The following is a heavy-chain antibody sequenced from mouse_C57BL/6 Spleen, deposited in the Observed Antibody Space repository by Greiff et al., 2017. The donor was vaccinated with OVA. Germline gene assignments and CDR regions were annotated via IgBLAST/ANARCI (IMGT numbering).Heavy chain of an antibody. CDR2: INPNNGGT. CDR1: GYTFTDYN. D-gene: IGHD1-1*01. CDR3: ARKIHYDGSSYGYFDV. V-gene: IGHV1-18*01. J-gene: IGHJ1*03. Sequence: EVKLVESGPELVKPGASVKIPCKASGYTFTDYNMDWVKQSHGKSLEWIGDINPNNGGTIYNQKFKGKATLTVDKSSSTDYMELRSLTSEDTAVYYCARKIHYDGSSYGYFDVWGTGTTVTVSS.